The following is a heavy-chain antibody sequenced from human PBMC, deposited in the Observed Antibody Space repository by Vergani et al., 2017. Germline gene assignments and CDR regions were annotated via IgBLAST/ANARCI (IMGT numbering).Heavy chain of an antibody. CDR3: ASETYSGQRADR. CDR1: GGSITTCSYY. CDR2: IYHSGCA. V-gene: IGHV4-39*01. D-gene: IGHD4-11*01. J-gene: IGHJ5*02. Sequence: QLHLQESGPGLVKPSETLSLTCTVSGGSITTCSYYLGWIRPPPGRGLEWIGNIYHSGCAYYNPSLKGRLTISVDTSKNQFSLEVTSVTAADTAVYYCASETYSGQRADRWGQGILVTVTS.